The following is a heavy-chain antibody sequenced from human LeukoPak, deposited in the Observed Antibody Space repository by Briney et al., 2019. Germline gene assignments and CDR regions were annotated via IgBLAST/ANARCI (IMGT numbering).Heavy chain of an antibody. Sequence: GGSLKFSVAPSGFTFSPYAVYGFGKAPGKGLKWVSSNSGGSSYYADSVKGRFTISRDNSKNTLYLQMNSLRAEDTAVYYCAKDLGSSGWYIDYWGQGTLVTVSS. J-gene: IGHJ4*02. CDR3: AKDLGSSGWYIDY. CDR1: GFTFSPYA. V-gene: IGHV3-23*01. D-gene: IGHD6-19*01. CDR2: NSGGSS.